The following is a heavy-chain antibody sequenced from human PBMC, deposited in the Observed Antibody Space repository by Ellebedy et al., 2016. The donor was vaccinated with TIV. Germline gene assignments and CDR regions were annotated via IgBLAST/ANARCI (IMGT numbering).Heavy chain of an antibody. CDR2: IYYSGST. V-gene: IGHV4-30-4*01. Sequence: SETLSLXCTVSGGSISSGDYYWSWIRQPPGKGLEWIGYIYYSGSTYYNPSLKSRVTISVDTSKNQFSLKLSSVTAADTAVYYCAREGTAMETNTSPTFDYWGQGTLVTVSS. J-gene: IGHJ4*02. D-gene: IGHD5-18*01. CDR3: AREGTAMETNTSPTFDY. CDR1: GGSISSGDYY.